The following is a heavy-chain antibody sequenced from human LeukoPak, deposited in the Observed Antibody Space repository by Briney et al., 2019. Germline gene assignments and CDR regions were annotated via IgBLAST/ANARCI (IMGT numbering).Heavy chain of an antibody. V-gene: IGHV4-30-4*01. CDR2: IYYSGTT. Sequence: SETLSLTCTVPGGSISSGDFHWSWIRQPPGKGLEWIGYIYYSGTTYYNPSLKSRVTIELDTSKRQFSLKLTSVTAADTAIYYCARVAGSCFDYWGQGTLVTVSS. D-gene: IGHD1-26*01. CDR3: ARVAGSCFDY. J-gene: IGHJ4*02. CDR1: GGSISSGDFH.